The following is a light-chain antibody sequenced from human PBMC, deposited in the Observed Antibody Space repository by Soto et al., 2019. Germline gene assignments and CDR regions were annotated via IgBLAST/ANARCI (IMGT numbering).Light chain of an antibody. CDR2: GAS. J-gene: IGKJ1*01. V-gene: IGKV3-20*01. Sequence: DIVLTQSPGTLSLSPGERDTLSCRASQSVSSSYLAWYQQKPGQAPRLLIYGASSRATGIPDRFSGSGSGTDFTLTISRLEPEDFAVYYCHQYGSSPPTFGQGTKV. CDR3: HQYGSSPPT. CDR1: QSVSSSY.